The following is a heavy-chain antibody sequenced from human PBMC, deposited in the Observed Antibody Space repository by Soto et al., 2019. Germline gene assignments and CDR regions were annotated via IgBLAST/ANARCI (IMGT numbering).Heavy chain of an antibody. Sequence: EVQLVESGGGLVQPGGSLRLSCAASGFTFSSYWMHWVRQAPGKGLVWVSRINSDGSSTSYADSVKGRFTISRDNAKSTLYLQVNSLGAEDTAVYYCARGVSGGFDYWGQGTLVTVSS. J-gene: IGHJ4*02. CDR3: ARGVSGGFDY. D-gene: IGHD2-8*01. CDR2: INSDGSST. CDR1: GFTFSSYW. V-gene: IGHV3-74*01.